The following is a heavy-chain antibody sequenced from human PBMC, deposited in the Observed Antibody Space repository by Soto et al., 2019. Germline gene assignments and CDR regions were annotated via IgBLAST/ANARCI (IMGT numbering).Heavy chain of an antibody. Sequence: PGVSLRLSCAASGFTFSSYSMNWVRQAPGKGLEWVSSISSSSSYIYYADSVKGRFTISRDNAKNSLYLQMNSLRAEDTAVYYCARDLFPAFDYWGQGTLVTVSS. CDR2: ISSSSSYI. CDR1: GFTFSSYS. J-gene: IGHJ4*02. V-gene: IGHV3-21*01. CDR3: ARDLFPAFDY. D-gene: IGHD2-15*01.